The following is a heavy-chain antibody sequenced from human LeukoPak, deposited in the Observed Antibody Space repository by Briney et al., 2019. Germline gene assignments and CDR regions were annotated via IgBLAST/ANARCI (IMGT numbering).Heavy chain of an antibody. CDR3: ARDLPNGSGSFPHDAFDI. D-gene: IGHD3-10*01. CDR1: GFTFRSYA. J-gene: IGHJ3*02. Sequence: PGGSLRLSCAASGFTFRSYAMSWVRQAPGKGLEWVSVIYSGGSTYYADSVKGRFTISRDNSKNTLYLQMNSLRAEDTAVYYCARDLPNGSGSFPHDAFDIWGQGTMVTVSS. CDR2: IYSGGST. V-gene: IGHV3-66*01.